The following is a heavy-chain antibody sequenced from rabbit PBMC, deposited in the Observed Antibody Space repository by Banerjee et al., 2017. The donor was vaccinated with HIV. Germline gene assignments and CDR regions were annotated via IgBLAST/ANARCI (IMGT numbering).Heavy chain of an antibody. D-gene: IGHD6-1*01. Sequence: QSLEESGGDLVKPGASLTLTCTASGFSFSSSYYMCWVRQAPGKGLEWIACIYAGSSGSTYYASWAKGRFTISKTSSTSVTLQMTSLTAADTATYFCARRGAGYAGYGYGLDLWGPGTLVTVS. V-gene: IGHV1S40*01. CDR3: ARRGAGYAGYGYGLDL. CDR2: IYAGSSGST. J-gene: IGHJ3*01. CDR1: GFSFSSSYY.